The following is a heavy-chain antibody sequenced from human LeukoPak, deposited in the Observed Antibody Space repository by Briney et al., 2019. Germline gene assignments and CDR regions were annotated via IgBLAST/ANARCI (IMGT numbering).Heavy chain of an antibody. CDR1: GGSISSSSYY. CDR3: ARHRMYYYDSSGRGVADAFDI. CDR2: IYYSGST. D-gene: IGHD3-22*01. V-gene: IGHV4-39*01. J-gene: IGHJ3*02. Sequence: SETLSLTCTVSGGSISSSSYYWGWIRQPPGKGLEWIGSIYYSGSTYYNPSLKSRVTISVDTSKNQSSLKLSSVTAADTAVYYCARHRMYYYDSSGRGVADAFDIWGQGTMVTVSS.